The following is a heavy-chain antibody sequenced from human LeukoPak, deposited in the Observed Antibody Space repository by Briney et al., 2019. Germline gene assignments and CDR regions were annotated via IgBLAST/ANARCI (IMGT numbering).Heavy chain of an antibody. CDR1: GGSISSCH. J-gene: IGHJ5*02. CDR2: IYTSGST. V-gene: IGHV4-4*07. D-gene: IGHD3-22*01. Sequence: PSETLSLTCTVSGGSISSCHWSWIRQPAGKGLEWIGRIYTSGSTNYNPSLKSRVTMSVDTSKNQFSLKLSSVTAADTAVYYCARDVTDYYDSSWFWFDPWGQGTLVTVSS. CDR3: ARDVTDYYDSSWFWFDP.